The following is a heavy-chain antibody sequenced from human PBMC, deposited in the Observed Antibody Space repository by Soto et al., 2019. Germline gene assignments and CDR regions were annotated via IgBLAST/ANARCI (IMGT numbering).Heavy chain of an antibody. CDR2: ISVIRDDI. D-gene: IGHD3-22*01. CDR1: GFTFSYYT. V-gene: IGHV3-21*06. J-gene: IGHJ4*02. Sequence: PGGSLRLSCAAPGFTFSYYTVHWVRRAPGKGLEWVSSISVIRDDIRYADSVKGRFTISRDNAKTSLYLQMNSLTTEDTAVYYCAREGVHNYNEYYFDYWGQGTLVTVSS. CDR3: AREGVHNYNEYYFDY.